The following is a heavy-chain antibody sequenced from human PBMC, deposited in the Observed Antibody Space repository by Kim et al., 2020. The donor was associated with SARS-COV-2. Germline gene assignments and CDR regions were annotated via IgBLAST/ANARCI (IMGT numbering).Heavy chain of an antibody. J-gene: IGHJ4*02. CDR3: AKDGASTVAIDY. V-gene: IGHV3-30*02. D-gene: IGHD4-17*01. Sequence: YYAGSVKGRFTISRDNSKNTLYLQMNTLRAEDTAVFYCAKDGASTVAIDYWGQGTLVTVSS.